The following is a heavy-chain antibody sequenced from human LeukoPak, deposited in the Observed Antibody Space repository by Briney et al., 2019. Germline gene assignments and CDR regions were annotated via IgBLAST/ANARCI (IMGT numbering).Heavy chain of an antibody. J-gene: IGHJ4*02. CDR1: GYTFTGYY. CDR3: ARERYYDSSGYSLANFDY. Sequence: ASVKVSCKASGYTFTGYYMHWVRQAPGQGLEWMGWINPNSGGTNYAQKFQGRVTMTRDTSISTAYMELSRLRSDDTAVYYCARERYYDSSGYSLANFDYWGQGTLVTVSS. CDR2: INPNSGGT. V-gene: IGHV1-2*02. D-gene: IGHD3-22*01.